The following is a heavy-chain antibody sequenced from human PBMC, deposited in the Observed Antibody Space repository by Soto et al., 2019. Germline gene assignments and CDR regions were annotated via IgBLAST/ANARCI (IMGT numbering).Heavy chain of an antibody. CDR3: AKNGQPPYYYYGLDV. CDR1: GYTFTRYG. Sequence: QGHLVQSEAEVKKPGASVKVSCKASGYTFTRYGIIWVRQAPGQGLEWMGWISGYNGDTNYAQKFQDRVSMTIDTSTGTAYMELRSLTSDATAIYYCAKNGQPPYYYYGLDVWGQGTKVTVSS. J-gene: IGHJ6*02. CDR2: ISGYNGDT. V-gene: IGHV1-18*01. D-gene: IGHD2-8*01.